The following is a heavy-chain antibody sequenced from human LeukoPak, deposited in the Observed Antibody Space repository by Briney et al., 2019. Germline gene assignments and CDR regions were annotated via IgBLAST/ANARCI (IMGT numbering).Heavy chain of an antibody. CDR3: AREGSGWQRELDY. D-gene: IGHD6-19*01. J-gene: IGHJ4*02. Sequence: GGSLRLSCAASGFTFSSYEMNWVRQAPGKGLEWVSYISSSGSTIYYADSVKGRFTISRDNAKNTLYLQMNSLRAEDTAVYYCAREGSGWQRELDYWGQGTLVTVSS. V-gene: IGHV3-48*03. CDR2: ISSSGSTI. CDR1: GFTFSSYE.